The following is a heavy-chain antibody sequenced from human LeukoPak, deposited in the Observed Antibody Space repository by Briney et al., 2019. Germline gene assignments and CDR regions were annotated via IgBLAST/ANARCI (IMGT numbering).Heavy chain of an antibody. CDR3: AKGGASVTRYVDY. CDR1: GFTFDDYA. D-gene: IGHD4-17*01. V-gene: IGHV3-9*01. J-gene: IGHJ4*02. Sequence: GGSLRLSCAASGFTFDDYAMHWVRQAPGKGLEWVSGIMSNSGENTFYGEAVKGRFTISRDNSQNTLYLQMNSLRPEDTAVYYCAKGGASVTRYVDYWGQGTLVTVSS. CDR2: IMSNSGENT.